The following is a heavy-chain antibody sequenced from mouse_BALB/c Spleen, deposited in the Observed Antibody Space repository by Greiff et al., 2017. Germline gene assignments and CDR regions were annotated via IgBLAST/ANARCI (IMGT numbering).Heavy chain of an antibody. CDR3: ARGRLSYGGFDY. CDR1: GFTFSSYA. V-gene: IGHV5-6-5*01. D-gene: IGHD1-1*01. CDR2: ISSGGST. Sequence: EVQVVESGGGLVKPGGSLKLSCAASGFTFSSYAMSWVRQTPEKRLEWVASISSGGSTYYPDSVKGRFTISRDNARNILYLQMSSLRSEDTAMYYCARGRLSYGGFDYWGQGTLVTVSA. J-gene: IGHJ3*01.